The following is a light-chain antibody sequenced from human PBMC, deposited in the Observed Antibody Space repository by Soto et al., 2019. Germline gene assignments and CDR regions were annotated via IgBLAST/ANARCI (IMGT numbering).Light chain of an antibody. CDR2: GVS. CDR1: SSDVGGYNY. V-gene: IGLV2-14*01. J-gene: IGLJ1*01. CDR3: CSYTRSRTYV. Sequence: SVLTQPASVSGSPGQSITISCTGTSSDVGGYNYVSWYQQHPGKAPKLMIFGVSNRPSGVSDRFFASKSGNTASLTISGLQAEDEADYYCCSYTRSRTYVFGTGTKVTVL.